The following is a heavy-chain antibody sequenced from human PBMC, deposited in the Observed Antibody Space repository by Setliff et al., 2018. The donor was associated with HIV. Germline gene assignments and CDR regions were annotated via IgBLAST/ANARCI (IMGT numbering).Heavy chain of an antibody. CDR1: GGSINSTSYY. J-gene: IGHJ4*02. CDR3: ARDGYSSSWYVISGSFDY. V-gene: IGHV4-39*07. D-gene: IGHD6-13*01. CDR2: IYHTGST. Sequence: PSETLSLTCTVSGGSINSTSYYWGWIRQPPGNGLEWIGSIYHTGSTYYKPSLKSRVTISVDTSKNQFSLKLSSVTAAGTAVYYCARDGYSSSWYVISGSFDYWGQGILVTVSS.